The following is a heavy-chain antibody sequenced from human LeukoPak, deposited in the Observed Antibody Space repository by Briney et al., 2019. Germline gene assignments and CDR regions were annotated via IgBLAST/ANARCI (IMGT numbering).Heavy chain of an antibody. CDR2: ILYDGSNK. J-gene: IGHJ4*02. CDR3: ARAVDKGTGYYMDF. CDR1: GFTFSHHG. V-gene: IGHV3-30*02. Sequence: GGSLRLSCAASGFTFSHHGMHWVRQAPGKGLEWVAFILYDGSNKYFVDSVKGRFTISRDNSKNAVSLQMNNLRAEDTAMYYCARAVDKGTGYYMDFRGQGTLVTVSS. D-gene: IGHD3-22*01.